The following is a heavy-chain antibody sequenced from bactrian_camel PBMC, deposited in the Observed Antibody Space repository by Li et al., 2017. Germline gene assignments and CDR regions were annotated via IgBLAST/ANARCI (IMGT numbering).Heavy chain of an antibody. V-gene: IGHV3S40*01. CDR3: AAGRLGRSCSYEH. Sequence: VQLVESGGGLVQPGGSLRLSCAASEFTLSNYAMSWVRQAPGMGLEWVSDINSGGDSTYYADSVKGRFTISRDDAKNTVYLQMNSLKPEDTGRYYCAAGRLGRSCSYEHRGQGTQVTVS. CDR1: EFTLSNYA. CDR2: INSGGDST. J-gene: IGHJ4*01.